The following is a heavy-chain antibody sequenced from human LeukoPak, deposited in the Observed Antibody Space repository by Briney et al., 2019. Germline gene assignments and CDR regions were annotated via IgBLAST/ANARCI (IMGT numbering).Heavy chain of an antibody. J-gene: IGHJ4*02. Sequence: ASVKVSCKASGYTFTGYYMHWVRQAPGQGLEWMGWINPNSGGTNYAQKFQGRVTMTRDTSISTAYMELSRLRSDDTAVYYCAKEHYDFWSGYRDFDYWGQGTLVTVSS. CDR2: INPNSGGT. CDR3: AKEHYDFWSGYRDFDY. D-gene: IGHD3-3*01. V-gene: IGHV1-2*02. CDR1: GYTFTGYY.